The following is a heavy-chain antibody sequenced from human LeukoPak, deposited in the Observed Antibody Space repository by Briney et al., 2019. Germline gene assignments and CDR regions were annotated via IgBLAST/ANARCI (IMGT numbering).Heavy chain of an antibody. D-gene: IGHD3-10*01. V-gene: IGHV2-70*11. Sequence: SGPTLVNPTQTLTLTCTFSGFSLSISGMYVTWIRQPPGKALEWLGRIDWDDDKYYSTSLKTRLTISKDTSKNQVVLTMTYMDPVDTATYYCARTSSFTLIRGLDQWGQGTLVTVSS. CDR1: GFSLSISGMY. CDR3: ARTSSFTLIRGLDQ. CDR2: IDWDDDK. J-gene: IGHJ4*02.